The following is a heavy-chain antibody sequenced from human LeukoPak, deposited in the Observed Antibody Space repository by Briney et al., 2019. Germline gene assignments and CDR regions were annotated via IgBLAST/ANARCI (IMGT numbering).Heavy chain of an antibody. CDR3: ARDSGYSSGWYSADYYYYGMDV. Sequence: SVKPSCKPSSYTFTSDGTSWGRHAPGQGLEWMGWISAYNGNTNYAQKLQGRVTMTTDTSTSTAYMELRSLRSDDTAVYYCARDSGYSSGWYSADYYYYGMDVWGQGTTVTVSS. V-gene: IGHV1-18*01. D-gene: IGHD6-19*01. CDR1: SYTFTSDG. J-gene: IGHJ6*02. CDR2: ISAYNGNT.